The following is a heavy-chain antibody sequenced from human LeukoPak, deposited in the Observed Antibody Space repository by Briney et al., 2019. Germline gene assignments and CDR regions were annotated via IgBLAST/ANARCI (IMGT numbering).Heavy chain of an antibody. Sequence: PSETLSLTCTVSGGSISSSYWSWIRQPPGKGLEWIGYINYSGSANYNPSLKSRVTMSVDTSTNQFSLKLRSVTAADTAVYYCSRRKGRGPNKDWFDPWGQGTLVTVSS. D-gene: IGHD1/OR15-1a*01. CDR1: GGSISSSY. J-gene: IGHJ5*02. V-gene: IGHV4-59*08. CDR3: SRRKGRGPNKDWFDP. CDR2: INYSGSA.